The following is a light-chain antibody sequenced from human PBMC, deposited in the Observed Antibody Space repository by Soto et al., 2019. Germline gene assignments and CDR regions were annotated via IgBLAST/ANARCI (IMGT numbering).Light chain of an antibody. V-gene: IGKV1-39*01. CDR1: QSIRSA. J-gene: IGKJ1*01. Sequence: DIQMTQSPSSLSASVGDRVTITCRASQSIRSALNWYQQRPGKAPKLLIYTTSNLESGVPSRFSGSGSGTDFTLTISNLQPEDFATYFCQQGFSRPRTFGLGTTVEVK. CDR2: TTS. CDR3: QQGFSRPRT.